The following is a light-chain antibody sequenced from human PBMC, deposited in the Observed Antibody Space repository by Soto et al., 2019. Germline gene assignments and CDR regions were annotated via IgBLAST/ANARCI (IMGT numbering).Light chain of an antibody. CDR2: EVS. V-gene: IGLV2-8*01. J-gene: IGLJ2*01. Sequence: QSALTQPPSASGSPGQSVTISCTGTSSDVGGYNYVSWYQQHPGKPPKLMIYEVSKRPSGVPDRFSGSKSGNTASLTVSGLQAEDEADYYCSSYAGSNNLVVFGGGTKVTVL. CDR1: SSDVGGYNY. CDR3: SSYAGSNNLVV.